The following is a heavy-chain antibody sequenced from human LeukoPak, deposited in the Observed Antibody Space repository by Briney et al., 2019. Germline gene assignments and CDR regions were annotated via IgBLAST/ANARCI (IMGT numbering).Heavy chain of an antibody. Sequence: SETLSLTCAVSGGSISSGGYSWSWIRQPPGKGLEWIGYIYHSGSTYYNPSLKSRVTISVDTSKNQFSLKLSSVTAADTAVYYCARSGVPREFDYWGQGTLVTVSS. J-gene: IGHJ4*02. CDR2: IYHSGST. V-gene: IGHV4-30-2*01. D-gene: IGHD2-8*01. CDR1: GGSISSGGYS. CDR3: ARSGVPREFDY.